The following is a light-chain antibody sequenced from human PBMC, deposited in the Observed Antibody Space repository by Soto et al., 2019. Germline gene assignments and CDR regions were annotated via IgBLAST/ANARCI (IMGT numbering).Light chain of an antibody. CDR2: DVS. CDR3: SSYTDNDTYV. V-gene: IGLV2-14*01. J-gene: IGLJ1*01. Sequence: QSVLTQPASVSGSPGQSITISCTGTSSDVGGYNYVSWYQQHPGKAPKLMIYDVSNRPSGVSNHFSGSKSGNTASLTISGLQAEDEADYYCSSYTDNDTYVFGGGTKVTVL. CDR1: SSDVGGYNY.